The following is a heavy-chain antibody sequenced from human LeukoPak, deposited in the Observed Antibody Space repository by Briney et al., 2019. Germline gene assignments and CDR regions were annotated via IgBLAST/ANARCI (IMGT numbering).Heavy chain of an antibody. J-gene: IGHJ4*02. CDR2: ISNSGTT. CDR1: GASVSRGSYY. V-gene: IGHV4-61*01. D-gene: IGHD6-13*01. CDR3: ARDNRGIASSGTDF. Sequence: SETLSLTCTVSGASVSRGSYYWSWIRQPPGKTLEWIAYISNSGTTNYNPSLKSRVTISLDTSKNQFSLRLCSVTAADTAVYYCARDNRGIASSGTDFWGQGTLVTVSS.